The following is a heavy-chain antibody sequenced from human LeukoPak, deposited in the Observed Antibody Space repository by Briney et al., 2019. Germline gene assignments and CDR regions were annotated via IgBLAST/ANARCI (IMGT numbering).Heavy chain of an antibody. J-gene: IGHJ4*02. CDR1: GGSISSYY. CDR3: ASEATLEVVY. Sequence: PSETLSLTCTVSGGSISSYYWSWIRQPAGTALEWIGRIYTSGTITYNPSLKSRVTISVDTSKNQFSLKLSSVTAADTAVYYCASEATLEVVYWGQGTLVTVSS. V-gene: IGHV4-4*07. CDR2: IYTSGTI. D-gene: IGHD3-3*01.